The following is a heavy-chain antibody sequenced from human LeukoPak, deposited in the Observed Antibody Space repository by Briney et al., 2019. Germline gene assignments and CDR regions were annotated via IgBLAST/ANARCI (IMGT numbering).Heavy chain of an antibody. CDR1: GFTFSSYS. V-gene: IGHV3-48*01. CDR3: ARGGYYYDSSGGDY. Sequence: GGSLRLSCAASGFTFSSYSMNWVRQAPGKGLEWVSYISSSSSTIYYADSVKGRFTISRDNAKNSLYLQMNSLRAEDTAVYYCARGGYYYDSSGGDYWGQGTLVTVSS. D-gene: IGHD3-22*01. J-gene: IGHJ4*02. CDR2: ISSSSSTI.